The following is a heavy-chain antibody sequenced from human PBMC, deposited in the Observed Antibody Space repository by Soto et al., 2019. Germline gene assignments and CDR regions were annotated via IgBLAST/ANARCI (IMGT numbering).Heavy chain of an antibody. CDR2: IYYTGIT. CDR1: GGSISGSYYF. D-gene: IGHD2-21*01. Sequence: KPSETLSLTCAVSGGSISGSYYFWSWIRQSPGKGLEWIGYIYYTGITHLNPSLKSRLTLAVDTSKNEFSLKLTSVSAADTAVYFCAREERKGIISWFDPWGQGTPVTVSS. J-gene: IGHJ5*02. CDR3: AREERKGIISWFDP. V-gene: IGHV4-30-4*01.